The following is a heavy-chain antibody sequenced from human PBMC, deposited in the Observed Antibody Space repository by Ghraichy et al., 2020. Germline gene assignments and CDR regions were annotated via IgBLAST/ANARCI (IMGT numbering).Heavy chain of an antibody. V-gene: IGHV4-31*03. D-gene: IGHD2/OR15-2a*01. CDR3: ARVHGTGNEIYHYGVDV. CDR1: GFSMSTGGYY. CDR2: MYYSGNT. J-gene: IGHJ6*02. Sequence: LSLTCTVSGFSMSTGGYYWTWIRQHPGEGLEWIGYMYYSGNTYYNPALKSRVTMSVGTSKYQFSLKLNSVTAADTAVYYCARVHGTGNEIYHYGVDVWGQGTTVTVSS.